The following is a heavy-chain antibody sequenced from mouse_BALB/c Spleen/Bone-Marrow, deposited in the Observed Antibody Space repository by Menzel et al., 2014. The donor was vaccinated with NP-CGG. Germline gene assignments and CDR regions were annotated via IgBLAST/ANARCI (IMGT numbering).Heavy chain of an antibody. Sequence: VQLQQSGAELVKPGASVKLSCKASGYTFTSYYMYWVKQRPGQGLEWIGVINPSNGGTNFNEKFKSKATLTVDKSSSTAYMQLSSLTSEDSAVYYCTRSYYGNYFDVWGAGTTVTVSS. CDR2: INPSNGGT. CDR3: TRSYYGNYFDV. V-gene: IGHV1S81*02. CDR1: GYTFTSYY. D-gene: IGHD2-1*01. J-gene: IGHJ1*01.